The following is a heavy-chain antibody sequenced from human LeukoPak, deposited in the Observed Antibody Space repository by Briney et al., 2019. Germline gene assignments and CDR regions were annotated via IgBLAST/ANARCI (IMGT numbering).Heavy chain of an antibody. J-gene: IGHJ4*02. CDR1: GFTFSSYA. V-gene: IGHV3-23*01. Sequence: GGSLRLSCAASGFTFSSYAMNWVRQAPGKGLEWVSAISGSGDSTYYGDSVKGRFTISRDNSKNTLYLQMNSLRAEDTAVYYCAKTRPLDSSSWSHGDYWGQGTLVTVSS. D-gene: IGHD6-13*01. CDR3: AKTRPLDSSSWSHGDY. CDR2: ISGSGDST.